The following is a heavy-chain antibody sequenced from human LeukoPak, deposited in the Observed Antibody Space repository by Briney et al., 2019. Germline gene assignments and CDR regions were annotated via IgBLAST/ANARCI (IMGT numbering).Heavy chain of an antibody. CDR3: ASFSAYGDYGT. J-gene: IGHJ5*02. D-gene: IGHD4-17*01. Sequence: PSETLSLTCTVSGGSISSYYWSWIRQPPGKGLEWMGYIYYSGSTDYNPSLKSRVTISVDTSKNQFSLKLSSVTAADTAVYYCASFSAYGDYGTWGQGTLVTVSS. CDR1: GGSISSYY. CDR2: IYYSGST. V-gene: IGHV4-59*08.